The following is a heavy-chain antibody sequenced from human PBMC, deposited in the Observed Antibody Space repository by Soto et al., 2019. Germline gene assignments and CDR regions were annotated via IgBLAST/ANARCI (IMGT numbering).Heavy chain of an antibody. CDR2: ISGSGGST. CDR1: GFTFSSYA. Sequence: GGSLRLSCAASGFTFSSYAMSWVRQAPGKGLEWVSDISGSGGSTYYADSVKGRFTISRDNSKNTLYLQMNSLRAEDQSVYYCAKDDVWSGNCFDPWGHGTLVTVSS. D-gene: IGHD3-3*01. CDR3: AKDDVWSGNCFDP. J-gene: IGHJ5*02. V-gene: IGHV3-23*01.